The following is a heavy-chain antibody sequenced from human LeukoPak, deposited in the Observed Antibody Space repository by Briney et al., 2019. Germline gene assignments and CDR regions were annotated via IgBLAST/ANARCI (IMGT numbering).Heavy chain of an antibody. D-gene: IGHD3-22*01. J-gene: IGHJ5*02. CDR1: GFTVNSNY. CDR2: IYSGGST. Sequence: GGSLRLSCAASGFTVNSNYMSWVRQAPGKWLEWVSVIYSGGSTYYADSVKGRFTISRDDSKNTLYLQMNSLRAEDTAIYYCARAYDSSGYYYDWFDPWGQGTLVTVSS. CDR3: ARAYDSSGYYYDWFDP. V-gene: IGHV3-66*01.